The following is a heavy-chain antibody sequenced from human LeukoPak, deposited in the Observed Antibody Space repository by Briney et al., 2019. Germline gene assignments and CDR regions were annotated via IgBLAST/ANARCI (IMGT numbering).Heavy chain of an antibody. J-gene: IGHJ4*02. Sequence: SETLSLTCTVSGGSISSYYWSWIRQPPGKGLEWIGYIYYSGSTNYNPSLKSRVTISVDTSKNQFSLKLSSVTAADTAVYYCAREGYDYVWGSYPTIDYWGQGTLVTVSS. V-gene: IGHV4-59*12. CDR1: GGSISSYY. CDR2: IYYSGST. CDR3: AREGYDYVWGSYPTIDY. D-gene: IGHD3-16*02.